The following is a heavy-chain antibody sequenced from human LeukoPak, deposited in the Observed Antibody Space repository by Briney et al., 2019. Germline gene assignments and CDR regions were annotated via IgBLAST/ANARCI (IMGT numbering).Heavy chain of an antibody. D-gene: IGHD4-23*01. Sequence: GGSLRLACAASGFTFSSYAMSWVRQAPGKGLEWVSAIRGSGGSTYYAASVKGRFTISRDNAKNSLYLQMNSLRAEDTAVYYCARNGGHHIWFDPWGQGTLVTVSS. CDR3: ARNGGHHIWFDP. V-gene: IGHV3-23*01. J-gene: IGHJ5*02. CDR1: GFTFSSYA. CDR2: IRGSGGST.